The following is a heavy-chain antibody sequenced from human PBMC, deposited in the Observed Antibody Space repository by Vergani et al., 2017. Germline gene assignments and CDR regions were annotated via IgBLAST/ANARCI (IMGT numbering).Heavy chain of an antibody. J-gene: IGHJ6*02. V-gene: IGHV5-51*01. CDR1: GYSFTSYW. Sequence: EVQLVQSGAEVKKPGESLKISCKGSGYSFTSYWIGWVRPMPGKGLEWMGIIYPGDSDTRYSPSFQGQVTISADKSISTAYLQWSSLKASDTAMYYCARLDIAAAGTRRIYYYGMDVWGQGTTVTVSS. CDR2: IYPGDSDT. CDR3: ARLDIAAAGTRRIYYYGMDV. D-gene: IGHD6-13*01.